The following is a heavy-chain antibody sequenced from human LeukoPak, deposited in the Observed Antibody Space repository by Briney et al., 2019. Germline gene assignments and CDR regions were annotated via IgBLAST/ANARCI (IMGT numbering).Heavy chain of an antibody. J-gene: IGHJ6*03. D-gene: IGHD2-15*01. CDR3: ARATHCSGGSCLSPTTTNYYYMDV. Sequence: GGSLRLSCAASGFTVSSNYMSWVRQAPGKGLEWVSVIYSGGSTYYSDSVTGRSTISRDNSKTTLYLKMNGLRAADTAVYYCARATHCSGGSCLSPTTTNYYYMDVWGKGTTVTVSS. CDR2: IYSGGST. CDR1: GFTVSSNY. V-gene: IGHV3-53*01.